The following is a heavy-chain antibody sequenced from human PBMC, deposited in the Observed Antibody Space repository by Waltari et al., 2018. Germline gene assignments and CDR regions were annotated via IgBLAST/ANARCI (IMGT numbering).Heavy chain of an antibody. Sequence: QVQLRESGPGLARSSETLSLTCTVSGHSVNNDFYWAWFRQSPGGGLEWIASIYHTGSTHYNSSLKSRVSISTDMSTKQFFLTLTHLTAADTAVYYCAEEGNTTAGLFDSWGQGTLVTVSS. V-gene: IGHV4-38-2*02. D-gene: IGHD6-25*01. CDR3: AEEGNTTAGLFDS. CDR2: IYHTGST. CDR1: GHSVNNDFY. J-gene: IGHJ4*02.